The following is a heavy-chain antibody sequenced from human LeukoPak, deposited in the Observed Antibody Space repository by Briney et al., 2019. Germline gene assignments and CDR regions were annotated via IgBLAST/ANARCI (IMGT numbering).Heavy chain of an antibody. Sequence: GASVKVSCKASGYTFTGYHMHWVRQAPGQGLEWMGRINPNSGDTNYAQKFQGRVTMTRDTSTSTAYMELSRLRSDDTAAYYCARDYCSSTSCLFDYWGQGTLVTVSS. CDR2: INPNSGDT. D-gene: IGHD2-2*01. CDR3: ARDYCSSTSCLFDY. CDR1: GYTFTGYH. V-gene: IGHV1-2*06. J-gene: IGHJ4*02.